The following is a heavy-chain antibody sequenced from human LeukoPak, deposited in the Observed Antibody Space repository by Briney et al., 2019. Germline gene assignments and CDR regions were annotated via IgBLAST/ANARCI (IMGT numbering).Heavy chain of an antibody. D-gene: IGHD3-10*01. CDR1: GFTFSSYA. V-gene: IGHV3-23*01. CDR2: ISGSGGST. Sequence: PGGSLRLSCAASGFTFSSYAMSWVRQAPGKGLEWVSAISGSGGSTYYADSVKGRFTISRDNSKNTLYPQMNSLRAEDTAVYYCAKSNYYGSERDAFDIWGQGTMVTVSS. J-gene: IGHJ3*02. CDR3: AKSNYYGSERDAFDI.